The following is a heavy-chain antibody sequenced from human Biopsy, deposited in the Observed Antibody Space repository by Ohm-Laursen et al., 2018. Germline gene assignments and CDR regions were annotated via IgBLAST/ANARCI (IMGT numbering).Heavy chain of an antibody. J-gene: IGHJ6*02. D-gene: IGHD3-9*01. CDR1: GYTFITYY. V-gene: IGHV1-46*01. Sequence: ASVKVSCKAFGYTFITYYVNWVRQAPGQGLEWMGKINPSGGSTSYAQKFQGRVTLTRDTSTGTVYLELNSLISEDTALYYCARDETGSSVFGPYYYGMDVWGQGTTVTVSS. CDR3: ARDETGSSVFGPYYYGMDV. CDR2: INPSGGST.